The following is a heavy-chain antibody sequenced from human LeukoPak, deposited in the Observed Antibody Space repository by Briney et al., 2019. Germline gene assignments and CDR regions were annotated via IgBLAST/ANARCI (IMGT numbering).Heavy chain of an antibody. V-gene: IGHV3-30*18. CDR2: ISDDGRNK. D-gene: IGHD4-17*01. CDR1: GFSFISYG. CDR3: AKRPSDYGDYVTYFDY. Sequence: GGSLRLSCAASGFSFISYGMHWVRQAPGKGLEWVGVISDDGRNKKHADSVKGRFTISRDNSTETLYLQMNSLRDEDTAVYYCAKRPSDYGDYVTYFDYWGQGTLVTVSS. J-gene: IGHJ4*02.